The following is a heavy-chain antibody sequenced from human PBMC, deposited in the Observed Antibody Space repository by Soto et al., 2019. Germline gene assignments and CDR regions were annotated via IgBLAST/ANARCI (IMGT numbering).Heavy chain of an antibody. CDR2: ISVYNGNT. CDR1: GYAFTTYG. V-gene: IGHV1-18*01. J-gene: IGHJ6*04. D-gene: IGHD3-3*01. CDR3: ARDTILDV. Sequence: ASVKVSCKASGYAFTTYGISWVRQAPGQGLEWMGWISVYNGNTNYAQKLQGRVTMTADTSTSTAYMELRSLRSDDTAVYYCARDTILDVWGKGTTVTVSS.